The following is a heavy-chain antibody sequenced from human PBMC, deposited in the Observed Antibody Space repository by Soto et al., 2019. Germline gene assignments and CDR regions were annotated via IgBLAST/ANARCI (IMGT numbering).Heavy chain of an antibody. CDR3: ARANWDSSGLYSFED. CDR2: ILPIFGTA. Sequence: SLKVSSKASGGTFSRYAISWVRQDPGQGLEWMGGILPIFGTANYAQKFQGRVTITADESTSTAYMELSSLRSEDTALNYCARANWDSSGLYSFEDWGQGTLGTLSS. D-gene: IGHD6-19*01. V-gene: IGHV1-69*13. CDR1: GGTFSRYA. J-gene: IGHJ4*02.